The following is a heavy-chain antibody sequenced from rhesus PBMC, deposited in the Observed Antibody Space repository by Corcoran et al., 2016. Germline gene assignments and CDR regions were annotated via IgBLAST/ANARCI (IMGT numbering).Heavy chain of an antibody. J-gene: IGHJ4*01. Sequence: QVQLQESGPGLVKPSETLSLTCAVSGGSISGYYYWRWIRQHPGKGLDWIGSSYGVGGRNDLNPALTSRFIVSVDTSKNQFSVKLSSLTAADTAGDYGASDRGGSWVLWGQVVLGTVSA. CDR2: SYGVGGRN. V-gene: IGHV4S14*01. CDR3: ASDRGGSWVL. D-gene: IGHD6-25*01. CDR1: GGSISGYYY.